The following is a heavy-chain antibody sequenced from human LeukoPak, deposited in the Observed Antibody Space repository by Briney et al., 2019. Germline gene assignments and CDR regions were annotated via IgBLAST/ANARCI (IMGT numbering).Heavy chain of an antibody. D-gene: IGHD5-12*01. CDR2: INQDGSEE. V-gene: IGHV3-7*01. Sequence: GGSLTLSCAASGFTFSNYCMSWVRQAPGKGLEWVAHINQDGSEEHYMDSVKARFIISRDNAKNSLFLEMDSLGAEDTAVYYCVRDGGVSGYDLLDYWGQGTLVTVSS. CDR3: VRDGGVSGYDLLDY. CDR1: GFTFSNYC. J-gene: IGHJ4*02.